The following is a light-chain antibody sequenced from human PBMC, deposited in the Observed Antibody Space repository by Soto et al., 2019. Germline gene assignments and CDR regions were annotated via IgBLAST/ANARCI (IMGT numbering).Light chain of an antibody. CDR1: QGVGSSF. Sequence: EIELTQSPGTLSLSPGERATLSCRASQGVGSSFLGWYQQKPGQATRLLIYAASSRATGVPERFSGSGSGTDFTLTISRLEPEDFAVYYCQQYGISPPNTFGQGTRLEIK. CDR2: AAS. V-gene: IGKV3-20*01. CDR3: QQYGISPPNT. J-gene: IGKJ5*01.